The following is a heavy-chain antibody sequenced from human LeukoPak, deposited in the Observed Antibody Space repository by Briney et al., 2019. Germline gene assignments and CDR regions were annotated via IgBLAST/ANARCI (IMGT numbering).Heavy chain of an antibody. CDR2: ISGSGGST. V-gene: IGHV3-23*01. D-gene: IGHD3-9*01. CDR3: AKDKNYDIFTGFDY. CDR1: GFTFSSYA. Sequence: GGSLRLSCAASGFTFSSYAMSWVRQAPGKGLEWVSAISGSGGSTYYADSVKGRFTISRDNSKNTLYLQMNSLRPEDTALYYCAKDKNYDIFTGFDYWGQGTLVTVSS. J-gene: IGHJ4*02.